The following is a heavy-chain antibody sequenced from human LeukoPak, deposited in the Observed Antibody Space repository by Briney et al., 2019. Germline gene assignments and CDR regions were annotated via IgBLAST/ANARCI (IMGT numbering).Heavy chain of an antibody. CDR1: GFTFSSHS. CDR3: AKDRGVEGYQLPLYYFDY. J-gene: IGHJ4*02. CDR2: ISVSGGST. Sequence: GGSLRLSCAASGFTFSSHSMNWVRQAPGKGLEWVSSISVSGGSTYYADSVKGRFTISRDNSKNTLYLQMNSLRAEDTAVYYCAKDRGVEGYQLPLYYFDYWGQGTLVTVSS. V-gene: IGHV3-23*01. D-gene: IGHD2-2*01.